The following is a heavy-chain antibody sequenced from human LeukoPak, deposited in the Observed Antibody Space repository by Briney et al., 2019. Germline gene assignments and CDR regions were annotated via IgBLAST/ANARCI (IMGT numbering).Heavy chain of an antibody. D-gene: IGHD3-22*01. V-gene: IGHV3-30-3*01. CDR3: ARGSTYYESSGLVPFDY. J-gene: IGHJ4*02. CDR2: ISWDAAVK. CDR1: GFTFRSHA. Sequence: PGGSLRLSCAASGFTFRSHAFHWLRQTPGKGLEWVAFISWDAAVKYYAESVKGRFTLSRDNSKNTIYLQMNSLRAEDTAVYYCARGSTYYESSGLVPFDYWGQGTLVTVSS.